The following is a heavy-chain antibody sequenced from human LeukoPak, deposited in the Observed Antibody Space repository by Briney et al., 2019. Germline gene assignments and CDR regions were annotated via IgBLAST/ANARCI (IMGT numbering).Heavy chain of an antibody. CDR3: ARVLSYYDSSGPDDFFDI. Sequence: ASVTVSCKASVYTFTGYYMHWVRQAPGQGLEWMGWINPNSGGTNYAQKFQGRVTMTRDTSISTAYMELSRLRSDDTAVYYCARVLSYYDSSGPDDFFDIWGQETMVTVSS. CDR1: VYTFTGYY. D-gene: IGHD3-22*01. CDR2: INPNSGGT. J-gene: IGHJ3*02. V-gene: IGHV1-2*02.